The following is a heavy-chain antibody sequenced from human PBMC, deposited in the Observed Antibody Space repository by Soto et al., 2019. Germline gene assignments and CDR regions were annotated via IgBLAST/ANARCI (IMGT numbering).Heavy chain of an antibody. V-gene: IGHV1-18*01. CDR3: ARDYSGSGSYFYY. CDR2: SGAYNGDT. J-gene: IGHJ4*02. CDR1: GYTFTNSG. Sequence: ASVKVSCKASGYTFTNSGFSWVRQAPGQGLEWMGWSGAYNGDTDYAQKFQGRVAMTTDPSTSTAYMELRSLKSDDTAVYYCARDYSGSGSYFYYWGQGTLVTVSS. D-gene: IGHD3-10*01.